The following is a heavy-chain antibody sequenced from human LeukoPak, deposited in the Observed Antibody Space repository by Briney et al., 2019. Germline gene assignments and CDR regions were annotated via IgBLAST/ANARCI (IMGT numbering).Heavy chain of an antibody. CDR3: ANDRGSSLDY. CDR2: ISYDGSNK. D-gene: IGHD1-26*01. CDR1: GFTFSSYG. V-gene: IGHV3-30*18. Sequence: GGSLRLSCTASGFTFSSYGMHWVRQAPGKGLEWVAVISYDGSNKYYADSVKGRFTISRDNSKNTLYLRMNSLRAEDTAVYYCANDRGSSLDYWGQGTLVTVSS. J-gene: IGHJ4*02.